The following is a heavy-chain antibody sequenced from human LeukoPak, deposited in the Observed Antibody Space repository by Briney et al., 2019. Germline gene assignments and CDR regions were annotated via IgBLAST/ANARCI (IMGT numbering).Heavy chain of an antibody. CDR2: IYCSGST. V-gene: IGHV4-61*01. CDR3: AREAVVVPAAMSYYYGMDV. D-gene: IGHD2-2*01. J-gene: IGHJ6*02. Sequence: SETLSLTCTVSGGSVSSGSYYWSWIRQPPGKGLEWIGYIYCSGSTNYNPSLKSRVTISVDTSKNQFSLKLSSVTAADTAVYYCAREAVVVPAAMSYYYGMDVWGQGTTVTVSS. CDR1: GGSVSSGSYY.